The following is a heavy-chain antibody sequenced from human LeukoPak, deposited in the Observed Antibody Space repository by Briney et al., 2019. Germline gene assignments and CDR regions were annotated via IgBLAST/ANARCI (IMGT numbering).Heavy chain of an antibody. CDR3: ARGGTFGVDISDY. J-gene: IGHJ4*02. Sequence: GGSLKLSCAASGFTFSSYAMNWVRQAPGKGLEWVSSISSSSRNTYYTESVRGRFTISRDNAKNSLFLQMNSLRVEDTAVYYCARGGTFGVDISDYWGQGTLVTVSS. D-gene: IGHD3-3*01. CDR1: GFTFSSYA. V-gene: IGHV3-21*01. CDR2: ISSSSRNT.